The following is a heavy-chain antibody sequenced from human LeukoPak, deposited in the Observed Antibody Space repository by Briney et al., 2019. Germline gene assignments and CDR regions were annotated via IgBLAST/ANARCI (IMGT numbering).Heavy chain of an antibody. Sequence: GGSLRLSCAASGFTFSSYGMTWVRQAPGKGLEWVSYISSSSSTIYYADSVKGRFTISRDNAKNSLYLQMNSLRAEDTAVYYCARAWHYYYMDVWGKGTTVTISS. J-gene: IGHJ6*03. CDR3: ARAWHYYYMDV. CDR2: ISSSSSTI. V-gene: IGHV3-48*04. CDR1: GFTFSSYG.